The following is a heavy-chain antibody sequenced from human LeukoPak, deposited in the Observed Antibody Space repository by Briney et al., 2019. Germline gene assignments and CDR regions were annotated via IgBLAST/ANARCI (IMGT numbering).Heavy chain of an antibody. V-gene: IGHV4-59*01. J-gene: IGHJ4*02. CDR1: GGSISGYY. D-gene: IGHD5-18*01. CDR2: IYYTGNT. CDR3: ARGLDTAMAYNDH. Sequence: SETLSLTCTVAGGSISGYYLSWIRQPPGKGREWLGYIYYTGNTNPNPSLRSRVTISVDTSKNQLSLKLNSVTAADTAVYYCARGLDTAMAYNDHWGQGTLVTVSS.